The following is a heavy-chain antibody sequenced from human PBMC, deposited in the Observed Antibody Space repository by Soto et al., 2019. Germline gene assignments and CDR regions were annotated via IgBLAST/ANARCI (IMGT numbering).Heavy chain of an antibody. CDR1: GGTLSSYA. Sequence: SVKVSCKASGGTLSSYAISWVRQAPGQGLEWMGGIIPIFGTANYAQKFQGRVTITADESTSTAYMELSSLRSEDTAVYYCARGKPIGYCISTSCYFWFDPWGQGTLVTVSS. CDR2: IIPIFGTA. J-gene: IGHJ5*02. D-gene: IGHD2-2*01. CDR3: ARGKPIGYCISTSCYFWFDP. V-gene: IGHV1-69*13.